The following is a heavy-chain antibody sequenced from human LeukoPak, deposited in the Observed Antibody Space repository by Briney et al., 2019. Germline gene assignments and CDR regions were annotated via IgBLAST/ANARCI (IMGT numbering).Heavy chain of an antibody. J-gene: IGHJ4*02. D-gene: IGHD3-10*01. CDR3: AKGFYHYFGSGSYTLDF. Sequence: GGSLRLSCAASGFTFRTFPMGWVRQAPGKGLEWVSASAGGDITFYSDSVRGRFTISRDNSKETLYLQMNILTGDDTAVYYCAKGFYHYFGSGSYTLDFWGQGTQVTVSS. CDR1: GFTFRTFP. V-gene: IGHV3-23*01. CDR2: SAGGDIT.